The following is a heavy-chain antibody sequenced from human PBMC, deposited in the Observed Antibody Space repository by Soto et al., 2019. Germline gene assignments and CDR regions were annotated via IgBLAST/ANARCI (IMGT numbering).Heavy chain of an antibody. CDR2: IYPGDSDI. CDR3: ARLDYCDSSGKPHWHLDL. Sequence: PGESLKISCKGSGYSFTRYWIGWVRQMPGKGLEWMGIIYPGDSDIRYSPSFQGQVTISADKSISTAYLQRSSLKASDTAMYYCARLDYCDSSGKPHWHLDLWGRGTLVTVYS. V-gene: IGHV5-51*01. CDR1: GYSFTRYW. J-gene: IGHJ2*01. D-gene: IGHD3-22*01.